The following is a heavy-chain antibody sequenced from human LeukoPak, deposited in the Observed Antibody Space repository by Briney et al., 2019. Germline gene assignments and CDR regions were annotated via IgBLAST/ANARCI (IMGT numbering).Heavy chain of an antibody. D-gene: IGHD3-3*01. Sequence: PSETLSLTCTVSGGSISSYYWSWIRQPPGKGLEWIGYIYYSGSTNYNPSLKSRVPISVDTSKNQFSLKLSSVSAADTAVYYCAREAYDFWSGYYTNWFYPSGQRTLVTASS. V-gene: IGHV4-59*01. J-gene: IGHJ5*02. CDR1: GGSISSYY. CDR2: IYYSGST. CDR3: AREAYDFWSGYYTNWFYP.